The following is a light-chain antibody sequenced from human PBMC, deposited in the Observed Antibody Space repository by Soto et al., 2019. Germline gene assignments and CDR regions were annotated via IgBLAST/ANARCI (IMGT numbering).Light chain of an antibody. CDR3: QAWDNSVI. CDR2: DDN. V-gene: IGLV3-1*01. CDR1: RLGGKY. Sequence: SYELTQPPPVSVSPGQTATMTCSGDRLGGKYVCWYQQKPGQSPVLVIYDDNKRPSGIPERFSGSNSGNTATLTISGTQPMDEADYYCQAWDNSVIFGGGTKLTVL. J-gene: IGLJ2*01.